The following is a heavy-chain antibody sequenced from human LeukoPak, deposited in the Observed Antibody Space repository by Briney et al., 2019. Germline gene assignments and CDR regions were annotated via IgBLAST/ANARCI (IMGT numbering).Heavy chain of an antibody. CDR1: GYSSTSYW. J-gene: IGHJ3*02. Sequence: GESLQISCKGSGYSSTSYWIGWVRQMPGKGLEWMGIIYPGDSDTRYSPSFQGQVTISADKSISTAYLQWSSLKASDTAMYYCASHEDGYNWADAFDIWGQGTMVTVSS. V-gene: IGHV5-51*01. CDR2: IYPGDSDT. CDR3: ASHEDGYNWADAFDI. D-gene: IGHD5-12*01.